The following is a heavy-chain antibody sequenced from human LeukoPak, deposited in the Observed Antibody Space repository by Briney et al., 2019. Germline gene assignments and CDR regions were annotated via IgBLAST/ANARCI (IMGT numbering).Heavy chain of an antibody. Sequence: SQTLSLTCAISGDSVSSNSVTWNWIRQSPSRGLEWPGRTYYRSTWYNDCAVSVRGRITVNPDTSKNQFSLHLNSVTPEDTAVYYCARRLTQYDCFDPWGQGILVTVSS. J-gene: IGHJ5*02. CDR2: TYYRSTWYN. CDR1: GDSVSSNSVT. V-gene: IGHV6-1*01. CDR3: ARRLTQYDCFDP. D-gene: IGHD2-2*01.